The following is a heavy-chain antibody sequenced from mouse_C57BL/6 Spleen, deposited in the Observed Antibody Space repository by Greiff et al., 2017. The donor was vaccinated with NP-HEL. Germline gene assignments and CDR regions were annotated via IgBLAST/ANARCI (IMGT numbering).Heavy chain of an antibody. V-gene: IGHV1-82*01. CDR2: LYPGDGDT. CDR1: GYAFSSSW. J-gene: IGHJ2*01. CDR3: ARNYVEFDY. Sequence: QVQLQQSGPELVKPGASVKISCKASGYAFSSSWMNWVKQRPGKGLEWIGRLYPGDGDTNYNGKFKGKATLTADKSSSTAYMQLSSLTSYDSAVYFCARNYVEFDYWGKGTTLTVSS. D-gene: IGHD2-1*01.